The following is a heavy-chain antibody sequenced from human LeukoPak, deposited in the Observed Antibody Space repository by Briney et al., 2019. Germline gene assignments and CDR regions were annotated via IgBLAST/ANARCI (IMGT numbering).Heavy chain of an antibody. Sequence: ASVKVSCKASGYTFTSYYMHWVRQAPGQGLDWMGIINPSGGSTSYAQKFQGRVTMTRDMSTSTVYMELSSLRSEDTAVYYCARDHKAGSSGYDYHFDYWGQGTLVTVSS. D-gene: IGHD5-12*01. CDR1: GYTFTSYY. CDR3: ARDHKAGSSGYDYHFDY. J-gene: IGHJ4*02. CDR2: INPSGGST. V-gene: IGHV1-46*01.